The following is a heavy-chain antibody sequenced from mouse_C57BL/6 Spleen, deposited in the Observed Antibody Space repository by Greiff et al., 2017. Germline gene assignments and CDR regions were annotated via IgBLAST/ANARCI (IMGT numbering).Heavy chain of an antibody. J-gene: IGHJ1*03. CDR3: ARSGNYNWYFDV. D-gene: IGHD2-1*01. CDR2: IYPGSGNT. CDR1: GYTFTDYY. V-gene: IGHV1-84*01. Sequence: LMESGPELVKPGASVKISCKASGYTFTDYYINWVKQRPGQGLEWSGWIYPGSGNTKYNEKFKGKATLTVDTSSSTAYMQLSSLTSEDSAVYFCARSGNYNWYFDVWGTVTTVTVSS.